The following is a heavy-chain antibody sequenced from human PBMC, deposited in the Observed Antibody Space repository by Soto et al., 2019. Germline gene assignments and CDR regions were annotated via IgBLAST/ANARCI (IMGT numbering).Heavy chain of an antibody. CDR2: ISYDGSNK. Sequence: GGSLRLSCAASGFTFSSYAMHWVRQAPGKGLEWVAVISYDGSNKYYADSVKGRFTISRDNSKNTLYLQMNSLRAEDTAVYYCASAVTTGYYYYGMDVWGQGTTVTVSS. V-gene: IGHV3-30*04. D-gene: IGHD4-17*01. CDR3: ASAVTTGYYYYGMDV. CDR1: GFTFSSYA. J-gene: IGHJ6*02.